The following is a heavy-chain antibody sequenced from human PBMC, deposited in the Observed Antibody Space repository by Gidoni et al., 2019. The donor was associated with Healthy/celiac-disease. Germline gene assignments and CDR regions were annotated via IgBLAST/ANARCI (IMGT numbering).Heavy chain of an antibody. CDR2: IDPSDSYT. Sequence: VQLVQSGAELKKPGDSLRISCKGSGYSFTSYWISWVRQMPGKGLEWMGRIDPSDSYTNYSPSFQGHVTISADKSNSTTYLQWSRLKASDTAMYYCARQREWYYYYMDVWGKGTTVTVSS. CDR1: GYSFTSYW. J-gene: IGHJ6*03. CDR3: ARQREWYYYYMDV. D-gene: IGHD3-3*01. V-gene: IGHV5-10-1*03.